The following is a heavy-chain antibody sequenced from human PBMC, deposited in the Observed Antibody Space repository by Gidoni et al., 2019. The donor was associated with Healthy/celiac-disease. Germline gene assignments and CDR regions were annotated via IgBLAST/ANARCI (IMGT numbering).Heavy chain of an antibody. V-gene: IGHV1-3*01. Sequence: QVQLVQSGAEVKKPGASVKVSCKASGYPFTSYAMHWVRQAPGQRLEWMGWINAGNGNTKYSQKFQGRVTITRDTSASTAYMELSSLRSEDTAVYYCARDVYGSGSPHYYYYYGMDVWGQGTTVTVSS. J-gene: IGHJ6*02. CDR1: GYPFTSYA. CDR3: ARDVYGSGSPHYYYYYGMDV. CDR2: INAGNGNT. D-gene: IGHD3-10*01.